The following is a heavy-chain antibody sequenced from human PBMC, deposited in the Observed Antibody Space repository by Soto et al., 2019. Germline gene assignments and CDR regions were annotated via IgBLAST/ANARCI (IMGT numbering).Heavy chain of an antibody. D-gene: IGHD3-22*01. CDR3: TRLEDKGVVTLTFDY. Sequence: EVQLVESGGGLVQPGGSLKLSCAASGFTFSDSILHWVRQASGKGLEWIGRIRSRNRGYATAYTASLTGRFVISRHDSKITAYLQMTNLEVEDTAVYFCTRLEDKGVVTLTFDYWGQGALVAV. V-gene: IGHV3-73*02. CDR1: GFTFSDSI. J-gene: IGHJ4*02. CDR2: IRSRNRGYAT.